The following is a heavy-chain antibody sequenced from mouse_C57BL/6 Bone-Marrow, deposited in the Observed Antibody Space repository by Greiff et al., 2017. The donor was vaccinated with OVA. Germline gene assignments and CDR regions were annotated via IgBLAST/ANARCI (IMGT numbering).Heavy chain of an antibody. CDR3: TRGYSNYYAMDY. J-gene: IGHJ4*01. D-gene: IGHD2-5*01. Sequence: EPGAELVRPGASVTLSCKASGYTFTDYEMHWVKQTPVHGLEWIGAIDPETGGTAYNQKFKGKAILTADKSSSTAYMELRSLTSEDSAVYYCTRGYSNYYAMDYWGQGTSVTVSS. V-gene: IGHV1-15*01. CDR2: IDPETGGT. CDR1: GYTFTDYE.